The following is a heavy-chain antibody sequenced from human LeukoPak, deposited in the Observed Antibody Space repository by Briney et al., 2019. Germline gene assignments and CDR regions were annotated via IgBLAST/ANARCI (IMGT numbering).Heavy chain of an antibody. V-gene: IGHV1-2*02. J-gene: IGHJ4*02. Sequence: ASVKVSCKASGYTFTGFYMHWVRQAPGQGVEWMGWINPNSGGTNYEQNFQGRVTMTRDTSISTAYMELSRLRSDDTAVYYCARDLTIFGGVNDPLIRGHWGQGTLVTVSS. CDR1: GYTFTGFY. D-gene: IGHD3-3*01. CDR3: ARDLTIFGGVNDPLIRGH. CDR2: INPNSGGT.